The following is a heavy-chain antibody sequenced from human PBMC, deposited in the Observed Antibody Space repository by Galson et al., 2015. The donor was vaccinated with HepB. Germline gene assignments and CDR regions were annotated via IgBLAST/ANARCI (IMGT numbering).Heavy chain of an antibody. D-gene: IGHD3-10*01. Sequence: LSLTCKVSGGSIRSDSYFWGWIRQVPGKGLEWIGSLHYSGSSYYHPSLKSPVPILLDTSENHFSLRLSSVTAADTAVYYCARDGLHYFGSGKNYKGNWFDPWGQGALVFVSS. CDR1: GGSIRSDSYF. J-gene: IGHJ5*02. CDR3: ARDGLHYFGSGKNYKGNWFDP. V-gene: IGHV4-39*07. CDR2: LHYSGSS.